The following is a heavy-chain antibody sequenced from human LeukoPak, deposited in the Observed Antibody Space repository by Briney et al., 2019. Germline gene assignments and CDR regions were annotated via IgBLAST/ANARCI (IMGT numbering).Heavy chain of an antibody. CDR3: ARGRGCSGGSCYSYYYYMDV. Sequence: SETLSLTCAVYGASFSGYYWSWIRQPPGKGLEWIGEINHSGSTNYNPSLKSRVTISVDTSKNQFSLKLSSVTAADTAVYYCARGRGCSGGSCYSYYYYMDVWGKGTTVTVSS. CDR1: GASFSGYY. V-gene: IGHV4-34*01. D-gene: IGHD2-15*01. CDR2: INHSGST. J-gene: IGHJ6*03.